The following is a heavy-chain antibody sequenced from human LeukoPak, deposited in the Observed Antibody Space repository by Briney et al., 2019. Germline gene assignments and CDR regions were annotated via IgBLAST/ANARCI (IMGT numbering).Heavy chain of an antibody. CDR1: GFTFTGYY. CDR3: ARDTPQHLKRYDY. V-gene: IGHV1-2*02. D-gene: IGHD6-13*01. Sequence: ASVKVSCKASGFTFTGYYIHWVRQAPGQGLEWMGYINPHSGGTNSPQKFQGRVTMTTDTSISAAYMELRSLRSDDTAVYFCARDTPQHLKRYDYWGQGTQVTVSS. J-gene: IGHJ4*02. CDR2: INPHSGGT.